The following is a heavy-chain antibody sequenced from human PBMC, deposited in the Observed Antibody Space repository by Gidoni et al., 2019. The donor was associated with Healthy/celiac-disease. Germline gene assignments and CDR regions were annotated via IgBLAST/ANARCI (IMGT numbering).Heavy chain of an antibody. CDR1: GYSFTSYW. CDR2: IYPGDSDT. Sequence: EVQLVQSGAEVKKPGESLKISCKGSGYSFTSYWIGWVRQMPGKGLEWMGRIYPGDSDTRYSPSFQGQVTISADKSISTAYLQWSSLKASDTAMYYCARHRYYDSSGYVSPDAFDIWGQGTMVTVSS. V-gene: IGHV5-51*01. J-gene: IGHJ3*02. CDR3: ARHRYYDSSGYVSPDAFDI. D-gene: IGHD3-22*01.